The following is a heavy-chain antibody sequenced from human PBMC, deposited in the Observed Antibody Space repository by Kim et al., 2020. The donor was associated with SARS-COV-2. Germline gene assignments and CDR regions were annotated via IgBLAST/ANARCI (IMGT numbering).Heavy chain of an antibody. CDR3: AKDREDSSGWYFGWFDP. Sequence: GVSLRLSCAASGFTFSSYAMSWVRQAPGKGLEWVSAISGSGGSTYYADSVKGRFTISRDNSKNTLYLQMNSLRAEDTAVYYCAKDREDSSGWYFGWFDPWGQGTLVTVSS. V-gene: IGHV3-23*01. J-gene: IGHJ5*02. CDR2: ISGSGGST. D-gene: IGHD6-19*01. CDR1: GFTFSSYA.